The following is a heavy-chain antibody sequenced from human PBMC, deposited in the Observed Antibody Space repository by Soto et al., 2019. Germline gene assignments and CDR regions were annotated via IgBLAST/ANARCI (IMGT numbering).Heavy chain of an antibody. CDR2: ISCCSRCI. V-gene: IGHV3-21*01. D-gene: IGHD2-2*01. CDR3: ARDGCSSTSCPVDYYYGMDV. J-gene: IGHJ6*02. CDR1: GFTFSSYS. Sequence: GGSLSPSWAPSGFTFSSYSINWVRQAPGKGLEWVSSISCCSRCIYYADSVKGRLTISRDNAKNSLYLQMNSLRAEDTAVYYCARDGCSSTSCPVDYYYGMDVWGQGTTVTVSS.